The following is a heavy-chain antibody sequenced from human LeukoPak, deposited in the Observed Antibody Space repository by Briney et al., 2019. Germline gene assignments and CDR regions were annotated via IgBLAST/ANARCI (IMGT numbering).Heavy chain of an antibody. CDR2: IYQSGST. D-gene: IGHD4-23*01. CDR3: ASRWTSAFNI. CDR1: GGSVSSGGYS. Sequence: SQTLSLTCVVSGGSVSSGGYSWSWIRQPPGKGLEWIGYIYQSGSTYYNPSLKSRVTISIDRSKNQFSLRLSSVTVADTALYYCASRWTSAFNIWGQGTMVTVSS. J-gene: IGHJ3*02. V-gene: IGHV4-30-2*01.